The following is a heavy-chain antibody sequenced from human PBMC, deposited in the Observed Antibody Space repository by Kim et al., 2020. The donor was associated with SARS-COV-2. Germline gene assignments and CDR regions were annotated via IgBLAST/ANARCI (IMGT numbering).Heavy chain of an antibody. D-gene: IGHD6-19*01. CDR3: AREAVAGSFDY. Sequence: NARSSPKFPARASMTRDTSATTAYLELSGLRSEDTAVYYCAREAVAGSFDYWGQGTLVTVSS. V-gene: IGHV1-3*01. J-gene: IGHJ4*02.